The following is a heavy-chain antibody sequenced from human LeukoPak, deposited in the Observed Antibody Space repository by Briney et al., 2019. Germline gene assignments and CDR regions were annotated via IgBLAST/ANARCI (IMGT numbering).Heavy chain of an antibody. CDR3: ARGVFTGGTYYGY. D-gene: IGHD1-26*01. J-gene: IGHJ4*02. CDR2: ISYDGSNK. V-gene: IGHV3-30-3*01. Sequence: GGSLRLSCAASGFTFGNYAMHWVRQAPGKGLEWVTVISYDGSNKKYADSVKGRFTISRDNSKNTLYLQMSSLKPEDTAVYYCARGVFTGGTYYGYWGQGTLVTVSS. CDR1: GFTFGNYA.